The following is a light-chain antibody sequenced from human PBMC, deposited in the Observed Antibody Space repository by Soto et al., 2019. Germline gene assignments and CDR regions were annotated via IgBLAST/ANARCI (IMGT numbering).Light chain of an antibody. V-gene: IGLV1-44*01. CDR3: AAWDDSLNAL. Sequence: QSVLTQPPSLSATPGQRVNISCFGSFSNIGDNAVNWYQQLPGAAPKLLIYLNDQRPSGVPDRFSGSKSGTSAFLAISGLQSEDEADYYCAAWDDSLNALFGTGTKLTVL. CDR1: FSNIGDNA. CDR2: LND. J-gene: IGLJ1*01.